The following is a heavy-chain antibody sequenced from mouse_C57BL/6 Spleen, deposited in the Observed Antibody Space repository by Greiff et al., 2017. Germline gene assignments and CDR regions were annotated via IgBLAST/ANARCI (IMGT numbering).Heavy chain of an antibody. J-gene: IGHJ4*01. D-gene: IGHD2-3*01. CDR3: AGDGYYVPYAMDY. CDR2: IHPNSGST. V-gene: IGHV1-64*01. Sequence: QVHVKQPGAELVKPGASVKLSCKASGYTFTSYWMHWVKQRPGQGLEWIGMIHPNSGSTNYNEKFKSKATLTVDKSSSTAYMQLSSLTSEDSAVYYCAGDGYYVPYAMDYWGQGTSVTVSS. CDR1: GYTFTSYW.